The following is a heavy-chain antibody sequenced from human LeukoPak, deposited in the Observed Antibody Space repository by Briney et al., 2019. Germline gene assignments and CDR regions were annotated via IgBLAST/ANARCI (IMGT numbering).Heavy chain of an antibody. D-gene: IGHD3-22*01. CDR2: ISSSSSYI. J-gene: IGHJ3*02. CDR3: ARDFPYDSSGYYNSDAFDI. CDR1: GFTFSSYS. V-gene: IGHV3-21*01. Sequence: GGSLRLSCAASGFTFSSYSRNWVRQAPGKGLEWVSSISSSSSYIYYADSVKGRFTISRDNAKNSLYLQMNSLRAEDTAVYYCARDFPYDSSGYYNSDAFDIWGQGTMVTVSS.